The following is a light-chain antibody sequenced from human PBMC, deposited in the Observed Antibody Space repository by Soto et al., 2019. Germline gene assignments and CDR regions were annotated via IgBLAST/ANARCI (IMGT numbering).Light chain of an antibody. Sequence: DIQMTQSPSTLSASLGDRVTITCRASQSISYWLAWYQQKSGTAPKLLIYKASSLESGVPSRFSGSGSGTEFTLTISSLQPDDFATYYCQQYNSYSYTLGQGTKVDIK. CDR3: QQYNSYSYT. J-gene: IGKJ2*01. CDR1: QSISYW. V-gene: IGKV1-5*03. CDR2: KAS.